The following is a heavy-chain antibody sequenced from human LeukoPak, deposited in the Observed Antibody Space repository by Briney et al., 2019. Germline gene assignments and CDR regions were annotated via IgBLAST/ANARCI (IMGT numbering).Heavy chain of an antibody. J-gene: IGHJ4*02. V-gene: IGHV4-30-4*08. Sequence: PSETLSLTCAVSGYSISSDYYWSWIRQPPGKGLEWIGYIYYSGSTYYNPSLKSRVTISVDTSKNQFSLKLSSVTAADTAVYYCARYGNPVAFDYWGQGTLVTVSS. CDR3: ARYGNPVAFDY. CDR1: GYSISSDYY. D-gene: IGHD4-11*01. CDR2: IYYSGST.